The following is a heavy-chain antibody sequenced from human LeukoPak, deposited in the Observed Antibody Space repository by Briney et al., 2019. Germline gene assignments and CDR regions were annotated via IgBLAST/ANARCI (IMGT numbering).Heavy chain of an antibody. CDR3: ARVQGIPGIAVAAMDV. V-gene: IGHV1-69*05. D-gene: IGHD6-19*01. CDR1: GGTFSSYA. CDR2: IIPIFGTA. J-gene: IGHJ6*03. Sequence: SVKVSCKASGGTFSSYAISWVRQAPGQGLEWMGRIIPIFGTANYAQKFQCRVTITTDESTSTAYMELSSLRSEDTAVYYCARVQGIPGIAVAAMDVWGKGTTVTVSS.